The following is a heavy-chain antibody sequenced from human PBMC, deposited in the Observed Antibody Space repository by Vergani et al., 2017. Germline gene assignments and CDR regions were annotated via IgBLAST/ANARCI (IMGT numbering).Heavy chain of an antibody. D-gene: IGHD3-16*01. V-gene: IGHV3-30*02. Sequence: QVQLVESGGGVVQRGGSLRLSCATSGFTLSNYDMQWIRQGPGKGLEVVAFIQFDGSNQYYADSVKGRFTLSRDFSQNTLYLQMNSLRTDDTATYYCAKHFRGWGIDYWGQGTQVIVSS. CDR2: IQFDGSNQ. CDR3: AKHFRGWGIDY. J-gene: IGHJ4*02. CDR1: GFTLSNYD.